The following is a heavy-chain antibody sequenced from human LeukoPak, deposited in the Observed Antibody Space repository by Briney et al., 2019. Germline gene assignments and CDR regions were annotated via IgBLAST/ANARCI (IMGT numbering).Heavy chain of an antibody. V-gene: IGHV1-46*01. CDR1: GYTFTSYY. CDR2: INPSGGST. J-gene: IGHJ4*02. CDR3: ARDRARLDY. Sequence: ASVKVSCKASGYTFTSYYLHWVRQAPGQGLEWMGRINPSGGSTTYAQEFQGRVTMTRDTSTSTVYMELSSLRSEDTAVYYCARDRARLDYWGQGTLVTVSS. D-gene: IGHD3-10*01.